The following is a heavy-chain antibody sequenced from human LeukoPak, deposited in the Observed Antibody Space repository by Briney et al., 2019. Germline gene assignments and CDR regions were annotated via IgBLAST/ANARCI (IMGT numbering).Heavy chain of an antibody. Sequence: ASVTVSCKASGYTFTGYYMHWVRQAPGQGLEWMGWINPNSGGTNYAQKFQGRVTMTRDTSISTAYMELSRLRSDDTAVYYCARATPAYYDFWSAAYWGQGTLVTVSS. D-gene: IGHD3-3*01. CDR2: INPNSGGT. V-gene: IGHV1-2*02. CDR3: ARATPAYYDFWSAAY. J-gene: IGHJ4*02. CDR1: GYTFTGYY.